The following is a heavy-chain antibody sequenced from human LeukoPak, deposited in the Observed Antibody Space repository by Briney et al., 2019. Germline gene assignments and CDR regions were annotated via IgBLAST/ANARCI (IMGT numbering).Heavy chain of an antibody. D-gene: IGHD3-22*01. J-gene: IGHJ4*02. CDR3: AKESSGYYYY. Sequence: SKPLSLTCTASGGSISSYYWSWIRQPPGKGMDWMGTIYCSGSTNYNPSFKSRVTISVDTSKNQFSLQLSSVTAADTVVYYCAKESSGYYYYWGQGTLVTVSS. V-gene: IGHV4-59*01. CDR1: GGSISSYY. CDR2: IYCSGST.